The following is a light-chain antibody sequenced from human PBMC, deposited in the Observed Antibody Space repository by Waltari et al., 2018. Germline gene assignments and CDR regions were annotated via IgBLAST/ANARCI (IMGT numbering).Light chain of an antibody. J-gene: IGLJ1*01. Sequence: SYELTQPPSVSVSPGQTARITCSGHVLPRKYAYWFQQTSGQAPRLVIYEDTKRPSGIPERFSGSSSGTVATLTITGAQVDDEADYYCYSSDSTGLRVFGGGTTVVVL. V-gene: IGLV3-10*01. CDR3: YSSDSTGLRV. CDR1: VLPRKY. CDR2: EDT.